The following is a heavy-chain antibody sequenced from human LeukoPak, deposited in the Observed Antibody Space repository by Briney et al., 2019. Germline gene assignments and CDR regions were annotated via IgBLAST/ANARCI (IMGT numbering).Heavy chain of an antibody. CDR3: ARTNTTGTTGGWFDP. D-gene: IGHD1-1*01. CDR2: IIPILGIA. CDR1: GGTFSSYT. J-gene: IGHJ5*02. V-gene: IGHV1-69*02. Sequence: SVKVSCKASGGTFSSYTISWVRQAPGQGFEWMGRIIPILGIADYAQKFQGRVTITADKSTSTAYMELSSLRSEDTAVYYCARTNTTGTTGGWFDPWGQGTLVTVSS.